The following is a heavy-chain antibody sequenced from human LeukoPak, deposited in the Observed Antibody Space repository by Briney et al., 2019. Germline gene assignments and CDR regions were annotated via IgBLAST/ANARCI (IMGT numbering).Heavy chain of an antibody. V-gene: IGHV6-1*01. CDR2: TYYRSTWYN. CDR1: GDSFSSNSAA. J-gene: IGHJ5*02. D-gene: IGHD2-2*01. CDR3: ARRLTQYDCFDP. Sequence: SQTLSLTCAISGDSFSSNSAAWKWLSPSPSRGLEWLGRTYYRSTWYNDYAVSVRGRITVNPDTSKNQFSLHLNSVTPADTAVYYCARRLTQYDCFDPWGQGILVTVSS.